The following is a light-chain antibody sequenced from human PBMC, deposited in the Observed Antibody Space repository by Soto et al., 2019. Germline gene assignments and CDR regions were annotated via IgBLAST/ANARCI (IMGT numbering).Light chain of an antibody. J-gene: IGKJ1*01. CDR3: QHYNNWPPWT. Sequence: EIVLTQSPATLSLSPGERATLSCRASQSIGYYSAWYQEKPGQAPRLLIYGASTRAPGIPARFSGSGSGTEFTLTISSLQSEDFAIYYCQHYNNWPPWTFGQGTKVDIK. CDR2: GAS. V-gene: IGKV3-15*01. CDR1: QSIGYY.